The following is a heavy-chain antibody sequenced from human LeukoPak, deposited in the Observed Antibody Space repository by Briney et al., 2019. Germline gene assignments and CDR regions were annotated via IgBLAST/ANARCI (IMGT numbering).Heavy chain of an antibody. J-gene: IGHJ3*02. D-gene: IGHD3-9*01. CDR1: GYTFTSYG. CDR2: ISAYNGNT. Sequence: ASVKVSCKASGYTFTSYGISWVRQAPGQGLEWMGWISAYNGNTNYAQKLQCRVTMTTDTSTSTAYMELRSLRSDDTAVYYCARDLDDILTGYQDAFDIWGQGTMVTVSS. CDR3: ARDLDDILTGYQDAFDI. V-gene: IGHV1-18*04.